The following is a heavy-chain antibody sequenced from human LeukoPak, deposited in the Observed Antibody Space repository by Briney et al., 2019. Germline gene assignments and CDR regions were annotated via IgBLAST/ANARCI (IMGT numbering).Heavy chain of an antibody. V-gene: IGHV4-34*01. CDR2: INHSGST. Sequence: SETLSLTCAVYGVSFSGYYWSWIRQPPGKGLEWIGEINHSGSTNYNPSLKSRVTISVDTSKNQFSLKLSSVTAADTAVYYCARTIAAAGTRRYFQHWGQGTLVTVSS. D-gene: IGHD6-13*01. J-gene: IGHJ1*01. CDR3: ARTIAAAGTRRYFQH. CDR1: GVSFSGYY.